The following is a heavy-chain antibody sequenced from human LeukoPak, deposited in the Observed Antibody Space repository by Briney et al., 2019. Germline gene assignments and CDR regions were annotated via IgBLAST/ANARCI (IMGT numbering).Heavy chain of an antibody. CDR3: ASRYCSSTSCSEGYNWFDP. Sequence: SGTLPLTCAVYGGSYSGYYWSWIRQPPGKGLEWIGEINHSGSTNYNPSLKSRVTISVDTSKNQFSLKLTSVTAADTAVYYCASRYCSSTSCSEGYNWFDPWGQGILVTVSS. CDR2: INHSGST. V-gene: IGHV4-34*01. CDR1: GGSYSGYY. J-gene: IGHJ5*02. D-gene: IGHD2-2*01.